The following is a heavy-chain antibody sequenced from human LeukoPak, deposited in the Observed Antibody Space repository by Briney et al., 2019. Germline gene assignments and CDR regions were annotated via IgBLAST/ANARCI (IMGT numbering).Heavy chain of an antibody. V-gene: IGHV3-43*01. D-gene: IGHD3-10*02. CDR3: AKELDTMFFDY. CDR1: GFNFDRYT. J-gene: IGHJ4*02. CDR2: AGWAGGTT. Sequence: GALRLSCATSGFNFDRYTIHWVRQAPGKGLEWVSLAGWAGGTTFYSDSVRGRFTISRDSGRKSVYLQMNSLTTDDTAFYFCAKELDTMFFDYWGQGALVTVSS.